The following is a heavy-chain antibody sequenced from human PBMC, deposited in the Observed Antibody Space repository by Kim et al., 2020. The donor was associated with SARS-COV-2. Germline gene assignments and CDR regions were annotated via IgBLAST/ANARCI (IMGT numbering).Heavy chain of an antibody. J-gene: IGHJ4*02. CDR1: GGSITSSNYY. V-gene: IGHV4-31*03. CDR3: ARAVVLRFLEWSPPDY. CDR2: IYHNGDT. Sequence: SETLSLTCSVSGGSITSSNYYWSWIRQHPGKGLEWIGYIYHNGDTYYNPSLKSRPTMSMDTSKNQFSLRLSSVTAADSAVYYCARAVVLRFLEWSPPDYWGQGILVTVSS. D-gene: IGHD3-3*01.